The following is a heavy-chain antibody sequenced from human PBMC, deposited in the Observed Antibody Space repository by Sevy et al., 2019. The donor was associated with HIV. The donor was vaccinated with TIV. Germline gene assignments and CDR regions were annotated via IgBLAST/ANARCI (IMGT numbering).Heavy chain of an antibody. D-gene: IGHD5-12*01. CDR2: IYYTGST. CDR1: GGSISTYY. J-gene: IGHJ5*02. V-gene: IGHV4-59*01. CDR3: ARAPPVRSGDDSLNGFDP. Sequence: SETLSLTCTVSGGSISTYYWSWIRQPPGKGLEYIGYIYYTGSTNYNPSLKSRVTISVDTSKNQFSLNLSSVTAVDTAVYYCARAPPVRSGDDSLNGFDPWGQGTLVTVSS.